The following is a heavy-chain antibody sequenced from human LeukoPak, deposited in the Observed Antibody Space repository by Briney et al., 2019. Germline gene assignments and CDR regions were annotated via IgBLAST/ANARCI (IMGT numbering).Heavy chain of an antibody. CDR1: GYTFTSYA. CDR2: INAGNGNT. D-gene: IGHD2-2*01. Sequence: ASVKVSCKASGYTFTSYAMHWVRQAPGQRLEWMGWINAGNGNTKYSQKLQGRVTITRDTSASTAYMELSSLRSEDTAVYYCARDVGSSTSSVWFDPWGQGTLVTVSS. CDR3: ARDVGSSTSSVWFDP. V-gene: IGHV1-3*01. J-gene: IGHJ5*02.